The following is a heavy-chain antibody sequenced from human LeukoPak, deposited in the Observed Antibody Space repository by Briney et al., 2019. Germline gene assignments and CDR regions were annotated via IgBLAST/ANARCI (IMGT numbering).Heavy chain of an antibody. D-gene: IGHD6-19*01. CDR2: IASETYGGTA. Sequence: GGSLRLSCTASGFTFGDYAMTWVRQAPGKGLEWVGFIASETYGGTAEYAASLKGRFTISRDDSKSIAYLQMNSLKTEDTAVYYCTRARIAVAADTFDYWGQGTLVTVSS. J-gene: IGHJ4*02. CDR3: TRARIAVAADTFDY. CDR1: GFTFGDYA. V-gene: IGHV3-49*04.